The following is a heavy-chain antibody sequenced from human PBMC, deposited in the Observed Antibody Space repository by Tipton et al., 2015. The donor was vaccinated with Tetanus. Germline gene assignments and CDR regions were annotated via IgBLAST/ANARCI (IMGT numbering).Heavy chain of an antibody. CDR1: GGPVSSSNW. V-gene: IGHV4-4*02. J-gene: IGHJ6*02. Sequence: QLVQSGAEVKPSGTLSLTCDVSGGPVSSSNWWSWVRQAPGKGLEWIGEIYYSGTTNYNPSLKSRVTISTDKSKNQFSLRRNSVTAADTAVYFCARTPDYYYGMDVWGQGTTVTVSS. CDR2: IYYSGTT. CDR3: ARTPDYYYGMDV.